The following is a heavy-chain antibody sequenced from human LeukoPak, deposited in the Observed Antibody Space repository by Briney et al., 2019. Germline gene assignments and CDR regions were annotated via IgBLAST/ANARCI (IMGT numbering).Heavy chain of an antibody. D-gene: IGHD3-10*01. CDR1: GFTFSRYW. CDR3: ARDGEGGYPVDY. CDR2: IDSDRSST. Sequence: PGGSLRLSCAASGFTFSRYWMHWVRQAPGKGLVWVSRIDSDRSSTAYADSVKGRFTISRDNVKNTLYLQMNSLRAEDTAVYYCARDGEGGYPVDYWGQGTLVTVSS. V-gene: IGHV3-74*01. J-gene: IGHJ4*02.